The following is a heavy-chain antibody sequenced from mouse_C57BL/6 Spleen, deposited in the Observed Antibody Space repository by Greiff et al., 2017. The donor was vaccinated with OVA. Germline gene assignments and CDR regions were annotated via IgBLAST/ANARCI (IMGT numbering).Heavy chain of an antibody. V-gene: IGHV1-4*01. D-gene: IGHD4-1*01. CDR1: GYTFTSYT. CDR3: ARGWDGNDY. CDR2: LNPRSGYT. J-gene: IGHJ2*01. Sequence: VQLKESGAELARPGASVKMSCKASGYTFTSYTMHWVKQRPGQGLEWIGYLNPRSGYTKYNQKFKDKATLTADKSSSTAYMQRSSLTSEDSAVYYCARGWDGNDYWGQGTTLTVSS.